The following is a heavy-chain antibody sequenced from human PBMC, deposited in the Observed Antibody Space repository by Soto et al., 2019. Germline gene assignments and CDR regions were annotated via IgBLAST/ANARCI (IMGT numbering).Heavy chain of an antibody. J-gene: IGHJ3*02. V-gene: IGHV3-23*01. CDR1: GFTFTTYA. CDR3: ARDKTSGATPGDAFDI. D-gene: IGHD3-3*01. Sequence: PGGSLRLSCAASGFTFTTYAMSWVRQAPGKGLEWVSGIRGSGGSTYYVDSVKGRFTISRDNSKNTLYLQMNSLRAEDTAVYYCARDKTSGATPGDAFDIWGQGTMVTVSS. CDR2: IRGSGGST.